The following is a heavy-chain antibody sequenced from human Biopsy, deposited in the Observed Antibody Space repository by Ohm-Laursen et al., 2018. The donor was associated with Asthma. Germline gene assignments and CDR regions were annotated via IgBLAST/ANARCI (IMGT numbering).Heavy chain of an antibody. J-gene: IGHJ3*02. CDR3: ARSMIVADGSDAFDI. V-gene: IGHV1-46*01. D-gene: IGHD3-22*01. CDR2: IKHISE. CDR1: GYTFSSYQ. Sequence: AVKVSCTASGYTFSSYQMHWVRQSPGQGLEWLGMIKHISEYAQKFQGRVTMTRDTSTSTVYMELSSLRSEDTAVYYCARSMIVADGSDAFDIWGQGTMVTVSS.